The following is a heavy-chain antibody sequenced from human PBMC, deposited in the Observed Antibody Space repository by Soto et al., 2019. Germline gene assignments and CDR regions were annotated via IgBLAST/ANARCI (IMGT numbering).Heavy chain of an antibody. CDR2: IGTAVDT. Sequence: GGSLRLSCAASGFTFSSYDMHWVRQATGKGLEWVSAIGTAVDTYYPGSVKGRFTISRENAKNSLYLQMNSLRAGDTAVYYCARGYTYYGMDVWGQGTRVTVSS. CDR1: GFTFSSYD. J-gene: IGHJ6*02. V-gene: IGHV3-13*01. CDR3: ARGYTYYGMDV. D-gene: IGHD1-20*01.